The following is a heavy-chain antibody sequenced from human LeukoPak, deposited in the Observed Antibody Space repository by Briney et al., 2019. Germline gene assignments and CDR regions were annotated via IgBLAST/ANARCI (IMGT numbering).Heavy chain of an antibody. J-gene: IGHJ4*02. D-gene: IGHD3-22*01. CDR1: GFTFSSYW. CDR3: ARDLCAYYYDSSGLDY. CDR2: INSDGSST. Sequence: GGPLSLSCAASGFTFSSYWMHWVRHTPGKGLVWVSRINSDGSSTRYADSVKGRFTTSSDNATITLYLQMNSLSAEDTALHYCARDLCAYYYDSSGLDYWGQGTLVTVSS. V-gene: IGHV3-74*01.